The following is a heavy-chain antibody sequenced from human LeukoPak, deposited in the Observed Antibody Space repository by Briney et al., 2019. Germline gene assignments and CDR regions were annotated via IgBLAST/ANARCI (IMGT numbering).Heavy chain of an antibody. V-gene: IGHV1-46*01. Sequence: ASVKVSCKASRYTFTSYYMHWVRQAPGQGLEWMGIINPSGGTTTYAQKFQGRVTMTRDTSTSTVYMELSSLRSEDTAVYYCAKDRASGGYNPGSWGQGTLVTVSS. CDR1: RYTFTSYY. J-gene: IGHJ5*02. CDR2: INPSGGTT. CDR3: AKDRASGGYNPGS. D-gene: IGHD5-24*01.